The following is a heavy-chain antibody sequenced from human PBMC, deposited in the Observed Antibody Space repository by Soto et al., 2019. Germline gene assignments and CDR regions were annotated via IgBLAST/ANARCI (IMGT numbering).Heavy chain of an antibody. V-gene: IGHV4-61*01. D-gene: IGHD3-10*01. CDR1: GGSVSSGSYY. CDR3: ARGGGVTATFDY. Sequence: SETLSLTCSVSGGSVSSGSYYWSWIRQPPGKGLEWIGYIYNTGSTNYSPSLKSRVTMSVDTSKNQFSLKLTSVTAADTAVYYCARGGGVTATFDYWGRATLVTVSS. CDR2: IYNTGST. J-gene: IGHJ4*02.